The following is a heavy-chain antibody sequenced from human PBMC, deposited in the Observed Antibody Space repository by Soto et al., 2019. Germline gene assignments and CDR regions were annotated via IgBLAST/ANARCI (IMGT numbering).Heavy chain of an antibody. CDR2: IYYSGTP. V-gene: IGHV4-31*03. J-gene: IGHJ5*02. CDR3: ARPVTP. D-gene: IGHD3-10*01. Sequence: QVQLQESGPGLVKPSQTLSLTCTVSGGYISRGGYYWNWTRQHPGKGLEWIGYIYYSGTPYYTPSLKSRVTISVDTSKNQFSLKLTSVTAADTAVYYCARPVTPWGQGTLVTVSS. CDR1: GGYISRGGYY.